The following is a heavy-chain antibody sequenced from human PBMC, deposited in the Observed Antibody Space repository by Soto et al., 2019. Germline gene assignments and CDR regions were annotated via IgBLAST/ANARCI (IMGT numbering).Heavy chain of an antibody. CDR1: GGSINSRSYY. CDR3: ARQRTSVVTQAYFDD. Sequence: PSETLSLTCTVSGGSINSRSYYWGRIRQSPGKGLEWIGSIYYSGSTYYNPSLKSRAAMSVDTSKNQFSLKLRSVSAADTAVYYCARQRTSVVTQAYFDDWGQGSLVTVSS. D-gene: IGHD2-21*02. V-gene: IGHV4-39*01. J-gene: IGHJ4*02. CDR2: IYYSGST.